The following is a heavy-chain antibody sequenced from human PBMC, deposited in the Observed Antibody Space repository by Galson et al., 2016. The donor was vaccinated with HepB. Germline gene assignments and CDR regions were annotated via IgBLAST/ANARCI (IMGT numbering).Heavy chain of an antibody. V-gene: IGHV4-39*01. CDR1: GGSINSRNYY. CDR2: IYYSGSA. J-gene: IGHJ3*02. CDR3: ARWDVGASAFDI. Sequence: SETLSLTCTVSGGSINSRNYYWGWIRQPPGKGQEWIGTIYYSGSAYYNPSLKSRITISIDTSKNQFSLKLRSVTATDTAAYYCARWDVGASAFDIWGQGTMVTVSS. D-gene: IGHD3-10*01.